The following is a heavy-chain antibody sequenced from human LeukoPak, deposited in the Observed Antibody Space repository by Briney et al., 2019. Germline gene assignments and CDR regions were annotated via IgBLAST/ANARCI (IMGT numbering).Heavy chain of an antibody. J-gene: IGHJ4*02. CDR3: ATTGITIFGVAVYYFDY. D-gene: IGHD3-3*01. Sequence: ASVKVSCKASGYTFTSYGISWVRQAPGQGLEWMGWISAYNGNTNYAQKLQGRVTMTTDTSTSTAYMELRSLRSDDTAVYYCATTGITIFGVAVYYFDYWGQGTLVTVSS. CDR1: GYTFTSYG. V-gene: IGHV1-18*01. CDR2: ISAYNGNT.